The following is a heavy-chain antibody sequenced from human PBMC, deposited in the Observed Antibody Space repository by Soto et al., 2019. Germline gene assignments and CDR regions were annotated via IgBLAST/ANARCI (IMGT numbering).Heavy chain of an antibody. V-gene: IGHV4-59*08. J-gene: IGHJ4*02. Sequence: SETLSLTCIVSDGSLSSYYWGWIRQPPGEGLEWIGYIFYSGTTGYNPSLKSRVTISVDRSKNQFSLKLTSVTTADTAVYYCARHYPIGNNWNYFDYWGQGTLVTVSS. D-gene: IGHD1-1*01. CDR2: IFYSGTT. CDR3: ARHYPIGNNWNYFDY. CDR1: DGSLSSYY.